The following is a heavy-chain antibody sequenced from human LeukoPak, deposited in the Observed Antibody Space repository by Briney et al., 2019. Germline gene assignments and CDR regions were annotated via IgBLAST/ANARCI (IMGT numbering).Heavy chain of an antibody. V-gene: IGHV3-49*04. CDR2: IRSKGYGGAT. CDR3: TRVRSGNDFDY. CDR1: GFTFGDHA. J-gene: IGHJ4*02. D-gene: IGHD3-10*01. Sequence: GGSLRLSCSASGFTFGDHAMSWVRQAPGKGLEWVGFIRSKGYGGATEYAASVEGRFSLSRDDSKSFVYLQMSSLKTEDTAVYYCTRVRSGNDFDYWGQGTLVTVSS.